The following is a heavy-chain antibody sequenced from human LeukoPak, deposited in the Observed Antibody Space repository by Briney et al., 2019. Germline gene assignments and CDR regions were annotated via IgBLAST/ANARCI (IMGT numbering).Heavy chain of an antibody. CDR3: AREASDAFDI. J-gene: IGHJ3*02. CDR2: ILHDGSNE. V-gene: IGHV3-33*01. CDR1: GFTFNTYG. Sequence: PGRSLRLSCAASGFTFNTYGMHWVRQAPGKGLEWMAVILHDGSNENYADSVKGRFTISRDNSKNTLFLQMNSLRAEDTAVYYCAREASDAFDIWGQGTMVTVSS.